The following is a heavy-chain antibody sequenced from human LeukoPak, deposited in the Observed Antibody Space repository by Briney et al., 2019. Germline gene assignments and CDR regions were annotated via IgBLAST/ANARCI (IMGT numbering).Heavy chain of an antibody. CDR1: GGSVSTSDYY. Sequence: YPSETLSLTCTVSGGSVSTSDYYWDWIRQSPVKGLEWIGDVFYTGKTNYNPSLRGRATISIDTSKNQFSLKLTYVTAADSAVYYCARVFDSWGQGTLVTVSS. CDR2: VFYTGKT. J-gene: IGHJ4*02. V-gene: IGHV4-39*07. CDR3: ARVFDS.